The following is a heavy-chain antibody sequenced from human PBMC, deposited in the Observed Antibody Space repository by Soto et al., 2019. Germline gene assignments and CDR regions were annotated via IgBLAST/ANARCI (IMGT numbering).Heavy chain of an antibody. J-gene: IGHJ5*02. V-gene: IGHV4-30-2*01. CDR3: ARGNVLRFLYWFDP. CDR2: IYHSGST. Sequence: PSETLSLTCAVSGGSISGGGYSWSWIRQPPGKGLEWIGYIYHSGSTYYNPSLKSRVTISVDRSKNQFSLKLSSVTAADTAVYYCARGNVLRFLYWFDPWGQGTLVTVSS. CDR1: GGSISGGGYS. D-gene: IGHD3-3*01.